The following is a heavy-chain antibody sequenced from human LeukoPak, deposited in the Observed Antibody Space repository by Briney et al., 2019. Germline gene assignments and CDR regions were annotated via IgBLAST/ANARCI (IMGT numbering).Heavy chain of an antibody. V-gene: IGHV3-43D*03. Sequence: GGSLRLSCAASGFTFDDYAMHWVRQAPGKGLEWVSLISWDGGSTYYADSVKGRFTISRDNAKNSLYLQMNSLRAEDTALYYCAKGLRYFDWWEVDYWGQGTLVTVSS. J-gene: IGHJ4*02. D-gene: IGHD3-9*01. CDR1: GFTFDDYA. CDR3: AKGLRYFDWWEVDY. CDR2: ISWDGGST.